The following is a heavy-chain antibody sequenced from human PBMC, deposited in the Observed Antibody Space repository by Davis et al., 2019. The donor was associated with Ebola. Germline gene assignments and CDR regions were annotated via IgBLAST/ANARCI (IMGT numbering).Heavy chain of an antibody. Sequence: ASVKVSCKASGYTFTSYGISWVRQAPGQGLEWMGWISAYNGNTNYAQKFQGRVTMTRDTSISTAYMELSRLRSDDTAVYYCAILYGDYGKYYFDYWGQGTLVTVSS. V-gene: IGHV1-18*01. CDR1: GYTFTSYG. CDR3: AILYGDYGKYYFDY. D-gene: IGHD4-17*01. J-gene: IGHJ4*02. CDR2: ISAYNGNT.